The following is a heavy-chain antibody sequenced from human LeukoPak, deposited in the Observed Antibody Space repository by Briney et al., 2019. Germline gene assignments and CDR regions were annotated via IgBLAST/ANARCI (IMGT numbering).Heavy chain of an antibody. J-gene: IGHJ4*02. Sequence: SETLSLTCTVSGGSISTYYWSWIRQPPGKGLECIGSIYHSGSTYYNPSLKSRVTISVDTSKNQFSLNLSSVTAADTAMYYCARAVGTSRNFFDYWGQGTLVTVSS. CDR3: ARAVGTSRNFFDY. V-gene: IGHV4-59*12. CDR2: IYHSGST. D-gene: IGHD4-23*01. CDR1: GGSISTYY.